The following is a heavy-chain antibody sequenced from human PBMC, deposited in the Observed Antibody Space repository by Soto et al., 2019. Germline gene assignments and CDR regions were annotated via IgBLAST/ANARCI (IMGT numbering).Heavy chain of an antibody. V-gene: IGHV3-30-3*01. CDR2: ISYDGSNK. J-gene: IGHJ3*02. Sequence: GGSLRLSCAASGFTFSSYAMHWVRQAPGKGLEWVAVISYDGSNKYYADSVKGRFTISRDNSKNTLYLQMNSLRAEDTAVYYCAVVPPPRAFDIWGQGTMVTV. D-gene: IGHD2-15*01. CDR3: AVVPPPRAFDI. CDR1: GFTFSSYA.